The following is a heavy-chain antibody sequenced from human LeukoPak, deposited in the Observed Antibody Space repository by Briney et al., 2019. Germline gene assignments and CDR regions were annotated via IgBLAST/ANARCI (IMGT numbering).Heavy chain of an antibody. CDR2: INWNGGST. V-gene: IGHV3-20*04. D-gene: IGHD1-7*01. CDR1: GFTFDDYG. J-gene: IGHJ4*02. Sequence: GGSLRLSCAASGFTFDDYGMSWVRQAPGKGLEWVSGINWNGGSTGYADSVKGRFTISRDNSKNTLYLQMNSLRAEDTAVYYCAKRNSSTFDYWGQGTLVTVSS. CDR3: AKRNSSTFDY.